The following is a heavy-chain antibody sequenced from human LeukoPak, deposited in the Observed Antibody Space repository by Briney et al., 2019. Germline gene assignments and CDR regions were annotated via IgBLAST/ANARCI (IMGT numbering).Heavy chain of an antibody. CDR2: INTNTGNP. Sequence: GASVKVSCKASGYTFTSYAMNWVRQAPGQGLEWMGWINTNTGNPTYAQGFTGRFVFSLDTSVSTAYLQINSLQTEDTAIYYCARSLTYGDHPPFDYWGQGNLVTVSS. J-gene: IGHJ4*02. CDR1: GYTFTSYA. D-gene: IGHD4-17*01. V-gene: IGHV7-4-1*02. CDR3: ARSLTYGDHPPFDY.